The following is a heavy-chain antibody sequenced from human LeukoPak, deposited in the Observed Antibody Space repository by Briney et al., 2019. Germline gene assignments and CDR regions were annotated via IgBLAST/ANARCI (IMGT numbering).Heavy chain of an antibody. CDR2: IIPIFGTA. D-gene: IGHD6-19*01. J-gene: IGHJ4*02. CDR1: GGTFSSYA. V-gene: IGHV1-69*13. Sequence: ASVKVSCKASGGTFSSYAISWVRQAPGQGLEWMGGIIPIFGTANYAQKFQGRVTITADESTSTAYMELSSLRSEDTAVYYCASGDPGIVAGTNYFDYWGQGTLVTVSS. CDR3: ASGDPGIVAGTNYFDY.